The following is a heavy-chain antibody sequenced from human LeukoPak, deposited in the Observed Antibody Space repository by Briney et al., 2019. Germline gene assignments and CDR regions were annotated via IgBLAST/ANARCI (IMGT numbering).Heavy chain of an antibody. V-gene: IGHV3-48*01. Sequence: GGSLRLSCAASGFTFSSYSMNWVRQAPGKGLEWISYVGISSGNTKYADSVKGRFTISGDSAKNSVYLQMNSLRVEDTAVYYCARDHNYAFDNWGQGTLVTVSS. CDR1: GFTFSSYS. D-gene: IGHD1-20*01. CDR2: VGISSGNT. J-gene: IGHJ4*02. CDR3: ARDHNYAFDN.